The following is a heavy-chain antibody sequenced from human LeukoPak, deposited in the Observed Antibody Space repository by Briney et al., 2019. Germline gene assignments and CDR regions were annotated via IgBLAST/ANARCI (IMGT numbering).Heavy chain of an antibody. D-gene: IGHD2-15*01. CDR1: GGSISSGGYY. J-gene: IGHJ4*02. CDR3: ARGLVVVAANYFDY. V-gene: IGHV4-31*03. CDR2: IYYSGST. Sequence: ASQTLSLTCTVSGGSISSGGYYWSWIRQHPGKGLEWIGYIYYSGSTYYNPSLKSRVTISVDTSKNQFSLKLSSVTAAGTAVYYCARGLVVVAANYFDYWGQGTLVTVSS.